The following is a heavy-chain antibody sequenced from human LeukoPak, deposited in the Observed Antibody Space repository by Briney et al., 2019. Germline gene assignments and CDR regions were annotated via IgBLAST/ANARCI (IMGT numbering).Heavy chain of an antibody. CDR2: IYYSGST. V-gene: IGHV4-39*07. CDR1: GGSISSSSYY. D-gene: IGHD4-17*01. Sequence: SETLSLTCTVSGGSISSSSYYWGWIRQPPGKGLEWIGSIYYSGSTYHNPSLKSRVTISVDTSKNQFSLKLTSVTAADTAVYYCARGRLGDSMDVWGKGTTVTISS. J-gene: IGHJ6*03. CDR3: ARGRLGDSMDV.